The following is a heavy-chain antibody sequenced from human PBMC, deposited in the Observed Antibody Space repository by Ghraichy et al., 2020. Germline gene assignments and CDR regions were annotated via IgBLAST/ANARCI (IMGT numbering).Heavy chain of an antibody. J-gene: IGHJ1*01. CDR1: GGTFITYA. Sequence: SVKVSCKASGGTFITYAISWVRQAPGQGLEWMGGIIPFFSTTKYAQKFQGRVTITADKSTSTAYMELSSLRSEDTAVYYCASIERGARGYCSGGSCYDYFPYGAPGTLVAVSP. V-gene: IGHV1-69*06. CDR3: ASIERGARGYCSGGSCYDYFPY. CDR2: IIPFFSTT. D-gene: IGHD2-15*01.